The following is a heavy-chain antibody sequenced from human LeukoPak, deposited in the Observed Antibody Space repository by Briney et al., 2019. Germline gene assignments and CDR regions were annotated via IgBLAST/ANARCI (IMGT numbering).Heavy chain of an antibody. D-gene: IGHD6-13*01. CDR2: INPYIGDT. V-gene: IGHV1-2*06. Sequence: ASVKVSCKASGYTFTGYHIHWVRQAPGQGLEWMGRINPYIGDTNFAQKFQGRVTMTRDTSITTAYMELSSLTPDDTAVYFCARDQGSLTRSWYTGYWGQGTQVTVSS. CDR1: GYTFTGYH. J-gene: IGHJ4*02. CDR3: ARDQGSLTRSWYTGY.